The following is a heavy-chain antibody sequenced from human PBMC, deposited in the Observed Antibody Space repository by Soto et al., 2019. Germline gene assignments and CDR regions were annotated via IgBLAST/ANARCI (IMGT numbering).Heavy chain of an antibody. Sequence: QVQLVESGGGVVQPGRSLRLSCAASGFTFSSYAMHWVRQAPGKGLEWVAVISYDGSNKYYADSVKGRFTISRDNSKNTLYLQMNSLRAEDTAVYYCARDGPYSSSWYWNYYYGMDVWGQGTTVTVSS. J-gene: IGHJ6*02. CDR3: ARDGPYSSSWYWNYYYGMDV. CDR1: GFTFSSYA. V-gene: IGHV3-30-3*01. CDR2: ISYDGSNK. D-gene: IGHD6-13*01.